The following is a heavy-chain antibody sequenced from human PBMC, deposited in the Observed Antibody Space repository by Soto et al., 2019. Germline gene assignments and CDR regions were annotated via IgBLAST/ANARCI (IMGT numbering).Heavy chain of an antibody. V-gene: IGHV3-48*02. CDR3: ARGGSSSDNGMDV. CDR2: ISSRSYTI. D-gene: IGHD6-6*01. Sequence: EVQLVESGGGLVQPGGSLRLSCAASGFSFSTYSMNWVRQAPGKGLEWVSYISSRSYTIYYIDSVKGRFTISRDNAKSSRYLQMNSLRDEDTAVYYCARGGSSSDNGMDVWGQETTVTVSS. CDR1: GFSFSTYS. J-gene: IGHJ6*02.